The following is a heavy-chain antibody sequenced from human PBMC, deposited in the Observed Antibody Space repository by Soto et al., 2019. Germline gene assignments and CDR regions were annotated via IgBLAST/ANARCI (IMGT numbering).Heavy chain of an antibody. CDR1: GFTFSDYY. CDR3: ARVYSSLSSYDY. V-gene: IGHV3-11*06. J-gene: IGHJ4*02. D-gene: IGHD5-18*01. Sequence: LRLSCAASGFTFSDYYMSWIRQAPGKGLEWVSYISSSSSYTNYADSVKGRFTISRDNAKNTLYLQMNSLRAEDTAIYYCARVYSSLSSYDYWGQGTLVTVSS. CDR2: ISSSSSYT.